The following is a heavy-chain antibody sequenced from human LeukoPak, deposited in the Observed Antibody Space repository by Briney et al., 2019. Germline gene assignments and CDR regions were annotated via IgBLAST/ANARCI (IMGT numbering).Heavy chain of an antibody. CDR2: ISYTETT. Sequence: SETLFLTCTVSGGSISGSSYYWSWIRQPPGKGLEFLAYISYTETTNYNPSLKSRATISIDTSKNQFSLIPNSVTAADTAIYYCARLEKVDFMTYHYFPFWGRGTLVTVSS. J-gene: IGHJ2*01. CDR1: GGSISGSSYY. V-gene: IGHV4-61*01. D-gene: IGHD3/OR15-3a*01. CDR3: ARLEKVDFMTYHYFPF.